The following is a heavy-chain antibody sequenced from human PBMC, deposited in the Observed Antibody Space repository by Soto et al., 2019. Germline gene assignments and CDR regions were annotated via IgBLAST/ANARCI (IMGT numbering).Heavy chain of an antibody. CDR3: ARHENTYYNFYGMDL. V-gene: IGHV5-51*01. J-gene: IGHJ6*02. Sequence: GESLKIAWDSHGYIFTTYWVTWVRQKPGKGLEWVGSFHPGESDTRYSLSFRGQVTISADRSLTTAYLQWSSLQVADTAIYYCARHENTYYNFYGMDLWGQGTMVTVSS. CDR1: GYIFTTYW. CDR2: FHPGESDT.